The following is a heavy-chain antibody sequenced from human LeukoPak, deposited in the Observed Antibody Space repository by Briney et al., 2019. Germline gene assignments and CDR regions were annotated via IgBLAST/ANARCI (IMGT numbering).Heavy chain of an antibody. CDR3: ARLSITGTSDY. CDR2: VYYTGST. V-gene: IGHV4-39*01. CDR1: GGSISSIAYH. J-gene: IGHJ4*02. D-gene: IGHD1-20*01. Sequence: SETLSLTCAVSGGSISSIAYHWGWIRQPPGKGLEWIGSVYYTGSTYYNPSLKSRVTISVDTSENQFSLKLISVTAADTTVYYCARLSITGTSDYWGQGTLVTVSS.